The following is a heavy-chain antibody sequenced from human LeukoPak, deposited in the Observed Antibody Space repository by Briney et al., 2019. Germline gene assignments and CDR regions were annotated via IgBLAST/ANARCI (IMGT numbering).Heavy chain of an antibody. V-gene: IGHV1-69*13. D-gene: IGHD2-2*02. J-gene: IGHJ4*02. CDR1: GYTFTGYY. CDR2: IIPIFGTA. Sequence: SVKVSCKASGYTFTGYYIHWLRQAPGQGLEWMGGIIPIFGTANYAQKFQGRVTITADESTSTAYMELSSLRSEDTAVYYCARGGYCSSTSCYSTTLFDYWGQGTLVTVSS. CDR3: ARGGYCSSTSCYSTTLFDY.